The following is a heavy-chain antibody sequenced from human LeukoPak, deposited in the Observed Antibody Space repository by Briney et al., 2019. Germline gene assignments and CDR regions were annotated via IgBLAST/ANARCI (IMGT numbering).Heavy chain of an antibody. D-gene: IGHD3-22*01. CDR2: IRNNAKSYTT. CDR1: GFSFSDHY. CDR3: ARATPDRSGHYYFDY. J-gene: IGHJ4*02. V-gene: IGHV3-72*01. Sequence: GGSLRLSCAASGFSFSDHYMDWVRQAPGKGVEWVGRIRNNAKSYTTEYAASVKDRITISRDDSKNSLYLQMNSLKIEDTAVYYCARATPDRSGHYYFDYWGQGTLVTVSS.